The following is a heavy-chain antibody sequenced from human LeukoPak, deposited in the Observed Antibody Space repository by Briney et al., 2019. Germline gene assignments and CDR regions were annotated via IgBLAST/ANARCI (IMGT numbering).Heavy chain of an antibody. V-gene: IGHV3-23*01. J-gene: IGHJ3*02. D-gene: IGHD1-26*01. CDR2: ISGSGGST. CDR3: ARALPSPLYSGSYADAFDI. Sequence: GGSLRLSCAASGFTFSSYAMSWVRQAPGKGLEWVSAISGSGGSTYYADSVKGRFTISRDNAKNSLYLQMNSLRAEDTAVYYCARALPSPLYSGSYADAFDIWGQGTMVTVSS. CDR1: GFTFSSYA.